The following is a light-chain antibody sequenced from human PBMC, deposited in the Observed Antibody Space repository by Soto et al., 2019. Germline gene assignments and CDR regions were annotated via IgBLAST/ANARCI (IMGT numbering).Light chain of an antibody. J-gene: IGKJ1*01. CDR1: QRIDRY. Sequence: DIQLTQSPSTLSASVGDRVTVTCRASQRIDRYLAWYQQKPGKAPKLLVYDASTLEGGVPSSFSGGGSAIEFILTISSLQPDDFATYYCQQYKDGAWTFGQGTRVEIK. CDR3: QQYKDGAWT. CDR2: DAS. V-gene: IGKV1-5*01.